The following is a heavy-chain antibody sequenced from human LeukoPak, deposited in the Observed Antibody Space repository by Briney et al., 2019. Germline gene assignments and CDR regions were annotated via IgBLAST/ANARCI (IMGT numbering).Heavy chain of an antibody. D-gene: IGHD3-9*01. V-gene: IGHV3-48*01. J-gene: IGHJ5*02. Sequence: PGGSLRLSCAASGFTFSSYSMNWVRQAPGKGLEWVSYISSSSSTIYYADSVKGRFTIPRDNAKNSLYLQMNSLRAEDTAVYYCARALQYFDWLSTSPEYNWFDPWGQGTLVTVSS. CDR2: ISSSSSTI. CDR3: ARALQYFDWLSTSPEYNWFDP. CDR1: GFTFSSYS.